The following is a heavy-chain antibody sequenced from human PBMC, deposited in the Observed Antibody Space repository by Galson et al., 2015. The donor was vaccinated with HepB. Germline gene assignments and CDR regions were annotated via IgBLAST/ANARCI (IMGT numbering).Heavy chain of an antibody. J-gene: IGHJ6*03. CDR1: GFTFSNAW. CDR3: TTEKYDFWSGYEPYYYYMDV. Sequence: SLRLSCAASGFTFSNAWMSWVRQAPGKGLEWVGRIKSKTDGGTTDYAAPVKGRFTISRDDSKNTLYLQMNSLKTEDTAVYYCTTEKYDFWSGYEPYYYYMDVWGKGTTVTVSS. D-gene: IGHD3-3*01. V-gene: IGHV3-15*01. CDR2: IKSKTDGGTT.